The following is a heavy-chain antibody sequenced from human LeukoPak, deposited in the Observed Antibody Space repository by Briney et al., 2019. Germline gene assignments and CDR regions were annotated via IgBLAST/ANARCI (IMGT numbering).Heavy chain of an antibody. V-gene: IGHV1-69*04. D-gene: IGHD1-26*01. CDR2: IIPILGIA. J-gene: IGHJ6*02. CDR3: ARDSESYTYYYGMDV. CDR1: GGTFSSYA. Sequence: GASVKVSCKASGGTFSSYAISWVRQAPGQGLEWMGRIIPILGIANYAQKFQGRVTITADKSTSTAYMELSSLRSEDTAVYYCARDSESYTYYYGMDVWGQGTTVTVSS.